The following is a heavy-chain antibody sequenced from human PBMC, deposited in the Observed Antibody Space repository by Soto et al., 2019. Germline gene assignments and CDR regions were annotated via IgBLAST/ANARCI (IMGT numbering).Heavy chain of an antibody. Sequence: LRLSCAASGFTFSSYSMNWVRQAPGKGLEWVSYISSSSSTIYYADSVKGRFTISRDNAKNSLYLQMNSLRDEDTAVYYCARDLGVVVAATHPLDYYYGMDVGGQGTTVTVSS. CDR2: ISSSSSTI. D-gene: IGHD2-15*01. J-gene: IGHJ6*02. CDR3: ARDLGVVVAATHPLDYYYGMDV. V-gene: IGHV3-48*02. CDR1: GFTFSSYS.